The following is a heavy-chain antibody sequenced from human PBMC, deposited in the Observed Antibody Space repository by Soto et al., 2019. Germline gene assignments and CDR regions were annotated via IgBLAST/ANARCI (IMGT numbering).Heavy chain of an antibody. Sequence: GGSLRLSCAASGFTFSSYSMNWVRQAPGKGLEWVSSISSSSSYIYYADSVKGRFTISRDNAKNSLYLQMNSLRAEDTAVYYCARDRLARPETPVYYYYYGMDVWGQGTTVTVSS. D-gene: IGHD4-17*01. V-gene: IGHV3-21*01. CDR2: ISSSSSYI. CDR1: GFTFSSYS. J-gene: IGHJ6*02. CDR3: ARDRLARPETPVYYYYYGMDV.